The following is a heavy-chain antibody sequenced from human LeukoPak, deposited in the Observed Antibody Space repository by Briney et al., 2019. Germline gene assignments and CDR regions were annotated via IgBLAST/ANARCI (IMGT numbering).Heavy chain of an antibody. CDR3: ARDRGSITMIRGVNHY. CDR1: GFTFSSYW. CDR2: INSDASST. J-gene: IGHJ4*02. Sequence: GGSLRLSCAASGFTFSSYWMYWVRQAPGQGLVCVSRINSDASSTSYADSVKGRFTISRDNTRNSLYLQMNSLRAEDTAVYYCARDRGSITMIRGVNHYWGQGTLVTVSS. V-gene: IGHV3-74*01. D-gene: IGHD3-10*01.